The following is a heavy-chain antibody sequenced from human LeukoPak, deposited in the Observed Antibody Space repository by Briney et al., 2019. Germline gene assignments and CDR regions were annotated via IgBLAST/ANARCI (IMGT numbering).Heavy chain of an antibody. V-gene: IGHV1-18*01. CDR2: ISAYNGNT. CDR3: AREMHSSSWYPYYYYGMDV. D-gene: IGHD6-13*01. CDR1: GYTFTSYG. J-gene: IGHJ6*02. Sequence: ASVKVSCKASGYTFTSYGISWVRQAPGQGLEWMGWISAYNGNTNYAQKLQGRVTMTTDTSTSTAYMELRSLRSEDTAVYYCAREMHSSSWYPYYYYGMDVWGQGTTVTVSS.